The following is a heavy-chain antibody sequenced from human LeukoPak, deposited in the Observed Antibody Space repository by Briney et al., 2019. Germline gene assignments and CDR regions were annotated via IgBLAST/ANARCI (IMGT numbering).Heavy chain of an antibody. CDR1: GYSFTTYW. CDR3: ARFPAAGTPDY. J-gene: IGHJ4*02. V-gene: IGHV5-51*01. Sequence: GESLQISCQGSGYSFTTYWIGWVRQMPGKGLEWMGIIYPGDSDTRYSPSLQGQVTISADKSISTAYLQWSSLKAPDTAMYYCARFPAAGTPDYWGQGTLVTVSS. CDR2: IYPGDSDT. D-gene: IGHD6-19*01.